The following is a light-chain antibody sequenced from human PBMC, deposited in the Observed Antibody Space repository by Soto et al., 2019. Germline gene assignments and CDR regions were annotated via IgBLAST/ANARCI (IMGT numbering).Light chain of an antibody. CDR1: QGISSW. J-gene: IGKJ1*01. Sequence: RMTQSPSSLYASTGDRVTITCRASQGISSWLAWYQQKPGKAPKLLIYKASTLKSGVPSRFSGSGSGTEFTLTISSLQPDDFATYYCQHYNSYSEAFGQGTKVDIK. V-gene: IGKV1-5*03. CDR2: KAS. CDR3: QHYNSYSEA.